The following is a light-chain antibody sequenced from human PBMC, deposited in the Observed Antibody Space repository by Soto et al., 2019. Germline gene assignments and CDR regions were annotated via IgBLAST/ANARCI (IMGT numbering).Light chain of an antibody. Sequence: EIVMTQSPATLSVSPGERATLSCRASQSVSSNLAWYQQKPGQAPRLLIYGASTRATGIPARFSGSGSGTEFTLTISSLQSEDFAVYYCQQYNNSPQTFSQGTKVEIK. CDR3: QQYNNSPQT. V-gene: IGKV3-15*01. CDR2: GAS. CDR1: QSVSSN. J-gene: IGKJ1*01.